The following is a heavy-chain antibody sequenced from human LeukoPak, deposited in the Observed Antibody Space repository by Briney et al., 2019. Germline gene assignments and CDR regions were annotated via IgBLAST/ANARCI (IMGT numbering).Heavy chain of an antibody. CDR1: GYTFTGYY. D-gene: IGHD6-19*01. V-gene: IGHV1-2*02. J-gene: IGHJ4*02. CDR2: INPNSGGT. CDR3: AGGALSSGWSPFDY. Sequence: ASVKVSCKASGYTFTGYYMHWVRQAPEQGLEWMGWINPNSGGTNYAQKFQGRVTMTRDTSISTAYMELSRLRSDDTAVYYCAGGALSSGWSPFDYWGQGTLVTVSS.